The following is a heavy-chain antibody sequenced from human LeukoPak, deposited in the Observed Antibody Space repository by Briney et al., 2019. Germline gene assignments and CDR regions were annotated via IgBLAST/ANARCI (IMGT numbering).Heavy chain of an antibody. CDR2: ISGSGSGGST. J-gene: IGHJ4*02. CDR1: GFTYSSSA. V-gene: IGHV3-23*01. D-gene: IGHD5-24*01. CDR3: AKSGYNRFDY. Sequence: GGSLRLSCAASGFTYSSSAMSWVRQAPGKGLEWVSNISGSGSGGSTYYADSVKGRFTISRDNSKNTLYLQMNSLRAEDTAVYYCAKSGYNRFDYWGQGTLVTVSS.